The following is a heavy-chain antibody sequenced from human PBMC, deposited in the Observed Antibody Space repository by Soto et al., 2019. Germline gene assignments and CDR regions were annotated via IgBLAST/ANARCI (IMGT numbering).Heavy chain of an antibody. J-gene: IGHJ4*02. Sequence: QVQLQESGPGLVKPSETLSLTCTVSGASISSYYWSWIRQPPGRGLEWIGYISDSGTTNYNPSLKRRVTISVDTSENQFSLKLSSVTAADTAVYYCARDRSFVDYWGRGTLVTVSS. V-gene: IGHV4-59*01. CDR3: ARDRSFVDY. CDR1: GASISSYY. CDR2: ISDSGTT.